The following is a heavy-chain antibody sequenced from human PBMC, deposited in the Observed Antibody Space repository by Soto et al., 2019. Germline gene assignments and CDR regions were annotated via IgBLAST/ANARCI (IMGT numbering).Heavy chain of an antibody. CDR2: INAGNGNT. Sequence: ASAKVSCKASGYTFTSYAMHWARQAPGQRLEWMGWINAGNGNTKYSQKFQGRVTITRDTSASTAYMELSSLRSEDTAVYYCARPRYSSSWYQFGPDAFDIWGQGTMVTVSS. V-gene: IGHV1-3*01. D-gene: IGHD6-13*01. CDR1: GYTFTSYA. CDR3: ARPRYSSSWYQFGPDAFDI. J-gene: IGHJ3*02.